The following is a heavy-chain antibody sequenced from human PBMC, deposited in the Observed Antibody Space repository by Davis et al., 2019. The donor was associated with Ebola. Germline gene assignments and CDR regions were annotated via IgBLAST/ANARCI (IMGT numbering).Heavy chain of an antibody. CDR2: ISSSGSTI. CDR1: GFTFSDYY. V-gene: IGHV3-11*01. J-gene: IGHJ4*02. D-gene: IGHD3-22*01. CDR3: ARGFPPTYYYYDSSGYPNYDY. Sequence: PGGSLRLSCAASGFTFSDYYMSWIRQAPGKGLEWVSYISSSGSTIYYADSVKGRFTISRDNAKNSLYLQMNSLRAEDTAVYYCARGFPPTYYYYDSSGYPNYDYWGQGTLVTVSS.